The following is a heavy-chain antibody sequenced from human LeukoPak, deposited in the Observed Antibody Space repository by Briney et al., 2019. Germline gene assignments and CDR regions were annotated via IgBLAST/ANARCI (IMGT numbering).Heavy chain of an antibody. D-gene: IGHD2-21*01. J-gene: IGHJ4*02. Sequence: ASVKVSCKASGGTFSTYAVTWVRQPPGQGLEWVGGILPIFDSVNYAENFQARVTISADEFTNTAYLELSSLRSEDTAVYYCATSYFLSAGGNFLRYFDSWGQGTLVTVSS. CDR3: ATSYFLSAGGNFLRYFDS. CDR2: ILPIFDSV. V-gene: IGHV1-69*13. CDR1: GGTFSTYA.